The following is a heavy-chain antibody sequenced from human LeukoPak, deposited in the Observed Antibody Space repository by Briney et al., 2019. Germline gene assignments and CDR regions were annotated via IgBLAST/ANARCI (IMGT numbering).Heavy chain of an antibody. V-gene: IGHV1-2*02. CDR2: ISPNSGGT. CDR1: GYTFTGYY. CDR3: ARDYAGSLYYFDY. D-gene: IGHD4-23*01. J-gene: IGHJ4*02. Sequence: ASVKVSCKASGYTFTGYYIHWVRQAPGQGLEWMGWISPNSGGTDYPQKFQGRVTLTRDTSISTAYMELSRLRSDDTAVYYCARDYAGSLYYFDYWGQGTLVTVSS.